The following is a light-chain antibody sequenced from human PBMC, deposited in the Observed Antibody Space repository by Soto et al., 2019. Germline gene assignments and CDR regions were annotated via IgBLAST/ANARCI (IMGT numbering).Light chain of an antibody. V-gene: IGLV2-11*01. CDR1: SSDVGGYNY. CDR2: DVS. Sequence: QSALTQPRSVSGSPGQSVSISCNGTSSDVGGYNYVSWYQQHPGKAPKLMIYDVSERPSGVPDRFSGSKSGNTASLTVSGLQADDEADYYCCSYAGSYTFYVFGTGTKLTVL. CDR3: CSYAGSYTFYV. J-gene: IGLJ1*01.